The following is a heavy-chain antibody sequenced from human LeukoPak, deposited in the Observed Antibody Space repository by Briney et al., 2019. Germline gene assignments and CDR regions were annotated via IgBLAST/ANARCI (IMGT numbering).Heavy chain of an antibody. D-gene: IGHD3-22*01. V-gene: IGHV3-21*01. CDR1: GFTFSGYS. Sequence: GGSLRLSCAASGFTFSGYSMNWVRQAPGKGLEWVSSISSSSSYIYYADSVKGRFTISRDNAKNSLYLQMNSLRAEDTAVYYCARDYGAPYYYDSSGPECMDVWGQGTTVTVSS. CDR2: ISSSSSYI. CDR3: ARDYGAPYYYDSSGPECMDV. J-gene: IGHJ6*02.